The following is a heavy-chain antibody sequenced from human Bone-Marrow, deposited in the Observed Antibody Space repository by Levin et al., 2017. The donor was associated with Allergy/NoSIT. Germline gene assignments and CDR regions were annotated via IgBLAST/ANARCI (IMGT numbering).Heavy chain of an antibody. D-gene: IGHD6-19*01. J-gene: IGHJ6*02. V-gene: IGHV3-9*01. CDR2: ISWNSGKI. Sequence: GGSLRLSCGASAFTFDDYAMHWVRQVPGKGLEWVSGISWNSGKIGYADSVKGRFTISRDNTKKSLYLQMNSPRPEDTALYYCAKDISIKKAVSIYSFYGLDVWGRGTTVAVSS. CDR1: AFTFDDYA. CDR3: AKDISIKKAVSIYSFYGLDV.